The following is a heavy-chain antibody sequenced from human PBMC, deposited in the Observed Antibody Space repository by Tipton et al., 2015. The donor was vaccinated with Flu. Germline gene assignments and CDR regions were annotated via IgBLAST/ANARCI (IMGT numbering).Heavy chain of an antibody. CDR2: IRFDGSDI. CDR3: AKVIPELVAGLDY. D-gene: IGHD6-19*01. Sequence: QLVQSGGGVVQPGRSLRLSCAASGFNFSSYGMHWVRQAPGKGLEWVAFIRFDGSDIEYGDSVKGRFTISRDNSKNTLYLQMNSLRLEDTAVYFCAKVIPELVAGLDYWGQGTLVTVSS. CDR1: GFNFSSYG. V-gene: IGHV3-30*02. J-gene: IGHJ4*02.